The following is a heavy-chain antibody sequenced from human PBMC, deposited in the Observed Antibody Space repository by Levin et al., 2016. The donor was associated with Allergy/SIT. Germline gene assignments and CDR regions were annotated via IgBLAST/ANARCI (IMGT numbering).Heavy chain of an antibody. J-gene: IGHJ4*02. CDR2: IYYSGST. D-gene: IGHD1-26*01. V-gene: IGHV4-61*01. CDR1: GGSVSSGSYY. CDR3: AREGWELDY. Sequence: SETLSLTCTVSGGSVSSGSYYWSWIRQPPGKGLEWIGYIYYSGSTNYNPSLRSRVTISVDTSKNQFSLKLSSVTAADTAVYYCAREGWELDYWGQGTLVTVSS.